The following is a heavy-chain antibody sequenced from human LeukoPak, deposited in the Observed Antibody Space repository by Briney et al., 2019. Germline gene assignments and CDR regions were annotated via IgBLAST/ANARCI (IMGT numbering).Heavy chain of an antibody. D-gene: IGHD1-26*01. V-gene: IGHV3-48*04. CDR2: ISSSSSTI. CDR3: ARGTGVGATEFPFLDAFDI. CDR1: GFTFSSYS. Sequence: GGSLRLSCAASGFTFSSYSMNWVRQAPGKGLEWVSYISSSSSTIYYADSVKGRFTISRDNAKNSLYLQMNSLRAEDTAVYYCARGTGVGATEFPFLDAFDIWGQGTMVTVSS. J-gene: IGHJ3*02.